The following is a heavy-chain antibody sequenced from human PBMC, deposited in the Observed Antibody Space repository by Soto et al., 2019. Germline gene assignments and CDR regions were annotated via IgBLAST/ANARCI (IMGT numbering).Heavy chain of an antibody. D-gene: IGHD3-10*01. Sequence: PGGSLRLSCAASGFTFGSYALSWLRQAPGKGPEWVSAISGSGAYTYYADSVKGRFTISRGNAKNSLYLQMNSLRAEDTAVYYCAREWARFGELLGSYYYYGMDVWGQGTTVTVSS. V-gene: IGHV3-23*01. CDR1: GFTFGSYA. J-gene: IGHJ6*02. CDR3: AREWARFGELLGSYYYYGMDV. CDR2: ISGSGAYT.